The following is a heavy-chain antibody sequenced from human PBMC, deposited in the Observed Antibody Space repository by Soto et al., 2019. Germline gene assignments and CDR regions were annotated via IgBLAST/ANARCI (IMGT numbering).Heavy chain of an antibody. CDR2: IDDDGGST. D-gene: IGHD1-7*01. J-gene: IGHJ6*02. CDR1: GFDFSTHW. Sequence: GGFLSLSCAASGFDFSTHWMHWVRQAPGKGLEWVARIDDDGGSTRYADSVKGRFTISRDNAKKIVYLEMTSLRTEDTAVYFCARRLELPLGASLYYYGMDVWGQGTTVTVSS. CDR3: ARRLELPLGASLYYYGMDV. V-gene: IGHV3-74*01.